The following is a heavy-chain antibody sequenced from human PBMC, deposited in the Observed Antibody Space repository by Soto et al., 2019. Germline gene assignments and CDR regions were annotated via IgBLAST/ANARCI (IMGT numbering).Heavy chain of an antibody. D-gene: IGHD4-17*01. CDR1: GGTFSSYA. CDR2: IIPIFGTA. V-gene: IGHV1-69*13. J-gene: IGHJ5*02. CDR3: ARAVSDGDYAAFDP. Sequence: ASVEVSCKACGGTFSSYAMSWVRQAPGQGLEWMGGIIPIFGTANYAQKFQGRVTITADESTSTAYMELSSLRSEDTAVYYCARAVSDGDYAAFDPWGQGTLVTVSS.